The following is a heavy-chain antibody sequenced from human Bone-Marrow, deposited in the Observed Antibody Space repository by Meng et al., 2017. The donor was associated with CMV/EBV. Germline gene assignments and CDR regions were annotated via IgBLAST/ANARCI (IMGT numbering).Heavy chain of an antibody. V-gene: IGHV1-18*01. CDR1: GYTFTSYG. J-gene: IGHJ4*02. CDR2: ISAYNGNT. D-gene: IGHD1-26*01. Sequence: ASVKVSCKASGYTFTSYGISWVRQAPGQGLEWMGWISAYNGNTNYAQKLQGRVTMTRDTSITTAYMELTRLISDDTAVYYCARGRLVGACDYWGQGTLVTVSS. CDR3: ARGRLVGACDY.